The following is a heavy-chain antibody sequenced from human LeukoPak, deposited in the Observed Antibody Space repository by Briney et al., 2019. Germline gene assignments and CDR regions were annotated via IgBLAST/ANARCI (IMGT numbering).Heavy chain of an antibody. D-gene: IGHD3-16*02. CDR1: GGSFSGYY. J-gene: IGHJ4*02. CDR3: ARSRYDYVWGSYQDY. Sequence: SETLSLTCAVYGGSFSGYYWGWIRQTPGKGLEWIGEINHSGSTNYNPSLKSRVTISVDTSKNQFSLKLSSVTAADTAVYYCARSRYDYVWGSYQDYWGQGTLVTVSS. CDR2: INHSGST. V-gene: IGHV4-34*01.